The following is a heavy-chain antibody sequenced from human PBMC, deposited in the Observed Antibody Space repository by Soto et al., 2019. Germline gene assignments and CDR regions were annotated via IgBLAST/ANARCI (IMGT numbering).Heavy chain of an antibody. J-gene: IGHJ6*02. CDR3: ARARMVRGIIYYYGMDV. D-gene: IGHD3-10*01. CDR1: GGSISSDGNY. Sequence: QVQLQESGPGLVKSSQTLSLTCTVSGGSISSDGNYWSWIRQHPGKGLEWIGYIYCSGSTNYNPSLKSRVTISVDTSKNQSSLKLNSVTAADTAVYYCARARMVRGIIYYYGMDVWGQGTTVTVSS. CDR2: IYCSGST. V-gene: IGHV4-31*03.